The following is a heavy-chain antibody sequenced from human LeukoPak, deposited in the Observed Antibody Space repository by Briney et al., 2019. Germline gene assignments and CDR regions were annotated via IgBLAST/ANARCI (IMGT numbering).Heavy chain of an antibody. V-gene: IGHV1-8*03. J-gene: IGHJ4*02. D-gene: IGHD6-25*01. CDR3: VRGAKCSGADCDSTKEYVYYFDY. Sequence: GASVKVSCKASGYTFSNNDINWVRRATGQGLEWMGWMNPISGNTGFAQKFQGRVTITRITSISTAYMEMSSLRSDDTAVYYCVRGAKCSGADCDSTKEYVYYFDYWGQGTLVTVSS. CDR1: GYTFSNND. CDR2: MNPISGNT.